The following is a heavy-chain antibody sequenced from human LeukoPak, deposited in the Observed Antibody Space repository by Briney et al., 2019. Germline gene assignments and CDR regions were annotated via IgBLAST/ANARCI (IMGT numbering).Heavy chain of an antibody. Sequence: SVKVSCKASGGTFSSYAISWVRQAPGQGLEWMGGIIPIFGTANYAQKFQGRVTITADESTSTAYMELSSLRSEDTAVYYCARPDYGGPHVAFDIWGQGTMVTVSS. CDR2: IIPIFGTA. V-gene: IGHV1-69*13. D-gene: IGHD4-17*01. CDR3: ARPDYGGPHVAFDI. CDR1: GGTFSSYA. J-gene: IGHJ3*02.